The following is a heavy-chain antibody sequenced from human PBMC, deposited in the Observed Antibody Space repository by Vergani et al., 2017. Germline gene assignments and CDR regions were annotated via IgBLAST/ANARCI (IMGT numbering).Heavy chain of an antibody. Sequence: QLQLQESGPGLVKPSETLSLTCTVSGGSISSSSYYWGWIRQPPGKGREWIGSIYYSGSTYYNPSLKSRVTISVDTSKNQFSRKLSTVTAADTAVYYCARRDSGSLDYWGQGTLVTVSS. D-gene: IGHD1-26*01. CDR3: ARRDSGSLDY. V-gene: IGHV4-39*07. J-gene: IGHJ4*02. CDR1: GGSISSSSYY. CDR2: IYYSGST.